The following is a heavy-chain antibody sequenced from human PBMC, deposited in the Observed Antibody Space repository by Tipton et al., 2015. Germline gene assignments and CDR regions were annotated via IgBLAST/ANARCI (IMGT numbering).Heavy chain of an antibody. V-gene: IGHV4-31*03. Sequence: TLSLTCTVSGGSISSGGYYWSWIRQHPGKGLEWIGYIHYSGSTHYNPSLNSRVTMSVDTSKNQFSLNLRSVSAADSAVYYCARVDILLSQGGMDVWGQGTTVTVSS. CDR1: GGSISSGGYY. D-gene: IGHD3-10*01. J-gene: IGHJ6*02. CDR2: IHYSGST. CDR3: ARVDILLSQGGMDV.